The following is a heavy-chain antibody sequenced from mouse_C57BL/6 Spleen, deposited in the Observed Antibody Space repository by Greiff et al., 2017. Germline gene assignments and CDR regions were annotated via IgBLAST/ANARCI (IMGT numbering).Heavy chain of an antibody. J-gene: IGHJ2*01. CDR2: VYPYNGGT. V-gene: IGHV1-36*01. CDR3: ARDVTTVEGGYFDY. CDR1: GFTFTDSY. D-gene: IGHD1-1*01. Sequence: EVQLQESGPVLVKPGPSVKISCKASGFTFTDSYLHWVKQSHGKSLEWIGLVYPYNGGTSYNQKFKGKATLTVDTASSTAYMELNSLTSEDSAVYYCARDVTTVEGGYFDYWGQGTTLTVSS.